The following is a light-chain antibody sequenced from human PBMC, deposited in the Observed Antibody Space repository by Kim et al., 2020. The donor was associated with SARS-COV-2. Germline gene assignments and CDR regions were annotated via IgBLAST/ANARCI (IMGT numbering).Light chain of an antibody. J-gene: IGKJ5*01. CDR1: QDISTW. V-gene: IGKV1D-16*01. CDR2: AAA. CDR3: LQYNDYPLT. Sequence: ASLGDRVTITCRGSQDISTWVVWFQQKPGKAPQCLIYAAATLQRGVPSRFSGSGSGTHFTLTISSLQPEDFATYYCLQYNDYPLTFGQGTRLEIK.